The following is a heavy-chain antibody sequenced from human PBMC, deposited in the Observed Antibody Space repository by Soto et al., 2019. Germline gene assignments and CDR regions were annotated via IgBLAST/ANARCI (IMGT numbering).Heavy chain of an antibody. D-gene: IGHD3-3*01. Sequence: GGSLRLSCAASGFTFSSYGMHWVRQAPGKGLEWVAVISYDGSNKYYADSVKGRFTISSDNSKNTLYLQMNSLRAEDTAVYYCAKAITGRGLEWLLRDYYYYGMDVWGQGTTVTVSS. V-gene: IGHV3-30*18. CDR1: GFTFSSYG. CDR3: AKAITGRGLEWLLRDYYYYGMDV. CDR2: ISYDGSNK. J-gene: IGHJ6*02.